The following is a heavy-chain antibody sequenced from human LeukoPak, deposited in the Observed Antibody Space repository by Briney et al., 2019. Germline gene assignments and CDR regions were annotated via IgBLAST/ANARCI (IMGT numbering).Heavy chain of an antibody. V-gene: IGHV3-30*03. CDR2: IAHAGSGV. J-gene: IGHJ5*02. D-gene: IGHD6-13*01. CDR1: GFPYSNYC. CDR3: ARDFGSNNWYNWFDP. Sequence: GRSLRLSCAASGFPYSNYCMHCVRQAPGKGPECVAMIAHAGSGVYNGDSVQGRVTISRDKLKNTLDLQMNSLRVDDSAVYYCARDFGSNNWYNWFDPWGQGTPVTVSS.